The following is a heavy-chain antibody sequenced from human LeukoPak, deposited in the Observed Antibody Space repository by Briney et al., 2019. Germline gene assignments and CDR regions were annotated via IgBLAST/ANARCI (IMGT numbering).Heavy chain of an antibody. Sequence: PGGSLRLSCAASGFTFSSYGMRWVRQAPGKGVEWVAVIWYDGSNKYYADSVKGRFTISRDNSKNTLYLQMNSLRAEDTAVYYCARRKPYYYYMDVWGKGTTVTVSS. CDR2: IWYDGSNK. CDR3: ARRKPYYYYMDV. CDR1: GFTFSSYG. V-gene: IGHV3-33*01. J-gene: IGHJ6*03.